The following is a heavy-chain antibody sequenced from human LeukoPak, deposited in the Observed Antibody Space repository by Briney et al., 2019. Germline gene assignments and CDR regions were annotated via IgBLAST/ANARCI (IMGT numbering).Heavy chain of an antibody. Sequence: GASVNVSCKAAGGTFSSYAISWVRQAPGQGLEWMGGIIPIFGTANYAQKFQGRVTITADESTSTAYMELSSLRSEDTAVYYCASRPSATVIEYWGKGTLVTVSS. CDR1: GGTFSSYA. V-gene: IGHV1-69*13. CDR3: ASRPSATVIEY. CDR2: IIPIFGTA. J-gene: IGHJ4*02. D-gene: IGHD4-11*01.